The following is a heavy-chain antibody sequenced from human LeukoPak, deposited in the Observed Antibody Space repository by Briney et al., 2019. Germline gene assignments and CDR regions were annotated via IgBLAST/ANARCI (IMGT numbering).Heavy chain of an antibody. D-gene: IGHD6-13*01. CDR3: ARTKQQLVRDAFDI. CDR1: GGSISSSNW. CDR2: IYHSGST. Sequence: SSETLSLTCAVSGGSISSSNWWSWVRQPPGKGLEWIGEIYHSGSTNYNPSLKSRVTISVDKSKNQFSLKLSSVTAADTAVYYCARTKQQLVRDAFDIWGQGTMVTVSS. J-gene: IGHJ3*02. V-gene: IGHV4-4*02.